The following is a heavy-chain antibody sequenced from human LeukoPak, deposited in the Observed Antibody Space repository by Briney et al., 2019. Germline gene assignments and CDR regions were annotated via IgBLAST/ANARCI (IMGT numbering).Heavy chain of an antibody. CDR2: ISSSSSTI. V-gene: IGHV3-48*01. Sequence: PGGSLRLSCAASGFTFRSYSMNWVRQAPGKGLEWVSYISSSSSTIYYADSVKGRFTISRDNAKNSLYLQMNSLRAEDTAVYYCARRYCSSTSCYYRYFDLWGRGTLVTVSS. J-gene: IGHJ2*01. D-gene: IGHD2-2*01. CDR1: GFTFRSYS. CDR3: ARRYCSSTSCYYRYFDL.